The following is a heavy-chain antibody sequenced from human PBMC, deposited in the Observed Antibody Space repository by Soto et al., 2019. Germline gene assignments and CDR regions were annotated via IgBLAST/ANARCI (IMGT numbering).Heavy chain of an antibody. CDR2: IIPIFGTA. J-gene: IGHJ5*02. Sequence: QVQLVQSGAEVKKPGSSVKVSCKASGGTFSSYAISWVRQAPGQGLEWMGGIIPIFGTANYAQKCQGRVTSTADESTSTAYMELSSLRSEDTAVYYCARNRGLSYCSGGSCYSNWFDPWGQGTLVTVSS. V-gene: IGHV1-69*01. CDR3: ARNRGLSYCSGGSCYSNWFDP. CDR1: GGTFSSYA. D-gene: IGHD2-15*01.